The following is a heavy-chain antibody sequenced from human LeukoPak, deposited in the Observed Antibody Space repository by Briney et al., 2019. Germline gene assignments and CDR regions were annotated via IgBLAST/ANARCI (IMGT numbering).Heavy chain of an antibody. CDR1: GFTFSSYW. J-gene: IGHJ5*02. CDR3: ARGRIAARGFDP. Sequence: QPGGSLRLSCAASGFTFSSYWMHWVRQAPGKGLVWVSRINSDGSSTSYADSAKGRFTISRDNAKNSLYLQMNSLRAEDTAVYYCARGRIAARGFDPWGQGTLVTVSS. V-gene: IGHV3-74*01. D-gene: IGHD6-6*01. CDR2: INSDGSST.